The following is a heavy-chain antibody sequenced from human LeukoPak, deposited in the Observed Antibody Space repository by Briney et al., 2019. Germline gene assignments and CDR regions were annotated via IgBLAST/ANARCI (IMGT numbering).Heavy chain of an antibody. CDR1: GFTFRSYW. Sequence: GGSLRLSCAASGFTFRSYWMSWVRQAPGKGLEWVANIKEDGSEKYYVDSVKGRFTISRDNAKNSLYLQMSSLRAKDTAVYYCARGVSKNPWGQGTLVTVSS. J-gene: IGHJ5*02. V-gene: IGHV3-7*01. CDR3: ARGVSKNP. CDR2: IKEDGSEK.